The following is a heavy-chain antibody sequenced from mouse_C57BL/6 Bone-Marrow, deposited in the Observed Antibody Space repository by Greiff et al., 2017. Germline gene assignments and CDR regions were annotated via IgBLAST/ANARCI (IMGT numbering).Heavy chain of an antibody. CDR2: IYPRSGNT. Sequence: QVQLQQSGAELARPGASVKLSCKASGYTFTSSGISWVKQRTGQGLEWIGEIYPRSGNTYYNEKSKGKATLTADKSSSTAYMELRSLTSEDSAVYFCARRGYYYGEDYWGQGTTLTVSS. D-gene: IGHD1-1*01. CDR1: GYTFTSSG. V-gene: IGHV1-81*01. CDR3: ARRGYYYGEDY. J-gene: IGHJ2*01.